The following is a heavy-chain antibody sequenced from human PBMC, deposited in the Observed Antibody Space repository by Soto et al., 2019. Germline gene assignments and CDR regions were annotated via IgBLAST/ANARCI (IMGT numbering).Heavy chain of an antibody. Sequence: QVQLVQSGAEVKKPGSSVKVSCKASGGTFSTYGINWVRLAPGQGLEWMGWIIPKSGTTKNAPKFQGRVTLTAEESTNTPYTEPKYPRSENTAVYFCARAVDAYYGANSLSLDNWGQGTLVTVSS. CDR3: ARAVDAYYGANSLSLDN. CDR2: IIPKSGTT. J-gene: IGHJ4*02. CDR1: GGTFSTYG. V-gene: IGHV1-69*13. D-gene: IGHD4-17*01.